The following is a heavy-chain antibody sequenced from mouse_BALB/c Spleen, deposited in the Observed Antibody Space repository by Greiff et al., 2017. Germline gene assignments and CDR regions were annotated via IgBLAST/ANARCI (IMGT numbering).Heavy chain of an antibody. D-gene: IGHD1-1*01. Sequence: QVQLQQSGPELVKPGASVKISCKASGYSFTSYYIHWVKQRPGQGLEWIGWIFPGSGNTKYNEKFKGKATLTADTSSSTAYMQLSSLTSEDSAVYFCAKGRHGSSSWFAYWGQGTLVTVSA. CDR3: AKGRHGSSSWFAY. CDR2: IFPGSGNT. V-gene: IGHV1-66*01. J-gene: IGHJ3*01. CDR1: GYSFTSYY.